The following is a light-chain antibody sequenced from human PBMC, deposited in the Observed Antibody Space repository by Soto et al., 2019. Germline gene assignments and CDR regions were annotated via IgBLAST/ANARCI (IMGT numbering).Light chain of an antibody. V-gene: IGKV3-20*01. CDR1: QSVSSH. CDR3: QQYHNWPIT. J-gene: IGKJ5*01. Sequence: EIVLTQSPATLSLSPGERATLSCRASQSVSSHLAWYQQKPGQAPRLLIYGASSRATGIPDRFTGSGFGTDFTLTISRLAPEDLAVYYCQQYHNWPITFGQGTRLEIK. CDR2: GAS.